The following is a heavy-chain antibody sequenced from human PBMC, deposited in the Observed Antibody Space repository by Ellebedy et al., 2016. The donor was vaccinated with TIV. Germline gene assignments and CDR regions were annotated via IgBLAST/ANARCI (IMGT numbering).Heavy chain of an antibody. D-gene: IGHD2-21*01. CDR3: ARDVGGEQFDY. CDR2: ISGGGENT. Sequence: GGSLRLXXAGSGFTFSIYGMAWVRQAPGKGLEWVSTISGGGENTHYADSMKGRFIISRDNSENTMYLRMNSLRAEDTAVYYCARDVGGEQFDYWGQGILVTVSS. V-gene: IGHV3-23*01. J-gene: IGHJ4*02. CDR1: GFTFSIYG.